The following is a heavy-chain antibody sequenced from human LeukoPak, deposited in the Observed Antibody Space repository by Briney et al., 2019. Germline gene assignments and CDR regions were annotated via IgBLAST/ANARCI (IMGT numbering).Heavy chain of an antibody. CDR3: ARGPVRDYSNY. Sequence: SSETLSLTCTVSGVSISSGGYYWSWIRQHPGKGLEWIGYIYYSGSTYYNPSLKSRLTISLDTSNNQFSLKLSSVTAADTAVYYCARGPVRDYSNYWGQGTLVTVSS. J-gene: IGHJ4*02. CDR1: GVSISSGGYY. V-gene: IGHV4-31*03. D-gene: IGHD4-11*01. CDR2: IYYSGST.